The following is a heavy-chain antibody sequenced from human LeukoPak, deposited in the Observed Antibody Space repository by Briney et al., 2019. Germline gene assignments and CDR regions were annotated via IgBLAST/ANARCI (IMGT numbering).Heavy chain of an antibody. CDR3: ARAPWAAAEFDF. CDR2: IKQDGSDK. J-gene: IGHJ4*02. Sequence: GGSLRLSCAASGFTFSSYWMSWVRQAPAKGPEWVANIKQDGSDKYYVDSVKGRFTISRDNAKNSLYLQMNSLRAEDTAVYYCARAPWAAAEFDFWGQGTLVTVSS. CDR1: GFTFSSYW. V-gene: IGHV3-7*03. D-gene: IGHD6-13*01.